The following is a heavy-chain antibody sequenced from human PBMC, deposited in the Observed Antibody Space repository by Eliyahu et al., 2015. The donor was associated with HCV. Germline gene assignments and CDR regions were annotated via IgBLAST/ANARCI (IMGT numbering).Heavy chain of an antibody. J-gene: IGHJ4*02. V-gene: IGHV4-31*01. CDR3: ARATRDFWSPFDY. Sequence: ISVDTSKNQFSLKLSSVTAADTAVYYCARATRDFWSPFDYWGQGTLVTVSS. D-gene: IGHD3-3*01.